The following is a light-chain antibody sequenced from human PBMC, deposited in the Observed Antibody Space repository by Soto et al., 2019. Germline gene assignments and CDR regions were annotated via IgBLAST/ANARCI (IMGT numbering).Light chain of an antibody. CDR3: CSYAASNTFV. J-gene: IGLJ1*01. Sequence: QSVLTQPASVSGSPGQSITISCTGTSSDVGGYNHVSWYQQYPGKAPKLMIYGVTNRPSGVSNRFSGSKTGNTASLTISGLQAEDEADYYCCSYAASNTFVFGTGTKVTVL. V-gene: IGLV2-14*01. CDR1: SSDVGGYNH. CDR2: GVT.